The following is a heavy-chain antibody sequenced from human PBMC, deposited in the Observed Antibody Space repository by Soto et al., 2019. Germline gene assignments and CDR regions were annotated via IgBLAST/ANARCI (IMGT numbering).Heavy chain of an antibody. D-gene: IGHD3-22*01. Sequence: ASVKVSCKASGYTFTSYGISWVRQAPGQGLEWMGWISAYNGNTNYAQKLQGRVTMTTDTSTSTAYMELRSLRSDDTAVYYCARWRYYDSSGYYGGSFFVDYWGQGTLVTVSS. J-gene: IGHJ4*02. CDR1: GYTFTSYG. CDR2: ISAYNGNT. V-gene: IGHV1-18*01. CDR3: ARWRYYDSSGYYGGSFFVDY.